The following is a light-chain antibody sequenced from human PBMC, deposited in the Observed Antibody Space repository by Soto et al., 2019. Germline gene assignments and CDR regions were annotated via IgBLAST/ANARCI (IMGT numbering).Light chain of an antibody. J-gene: IGLJ1*01. V-gene: IGLV2-14*01. CDR1: SSDVGGYNY. CDR3: SSYTSSSTPFYG. CDR2: DVS. Sequence: QSALTQPASVSGSPGQSITISCTGTSSDVGGYNYVSWYQQHPGKAPKLMIYDVSNRPSGVSNRSSGSKSGNTASLTISGLQAEDEADYYCSSYTSSSTPFYGFGTGTKVTVL.